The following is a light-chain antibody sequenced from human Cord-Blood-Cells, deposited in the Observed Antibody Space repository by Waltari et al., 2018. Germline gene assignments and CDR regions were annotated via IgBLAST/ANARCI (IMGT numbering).Light chain of an antibody. J-gene: IGLJ2*01. V-gene: IGLV2-23*03. CDR1: SSDVGSYNL. CDR2: EGS. Sequence: QSALTQPASVSGSPGQSITIPCTGTSSDVGSYNLVSWYQPHPGKAPKLMIYEGSKRPSGVSNRCSGSKSGNTASLTISGLQAEDEADYYCCSYAGSNTFVVFGGGTKLTVL. CDR3: CSYAGSNTFVV.